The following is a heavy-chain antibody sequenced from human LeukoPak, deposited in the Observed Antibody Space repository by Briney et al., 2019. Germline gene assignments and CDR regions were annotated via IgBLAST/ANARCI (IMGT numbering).Heavy chain of an antibody. CDR3: ARRTSGWYFFDY. V-gene: IGHV4-39*01. CDR1: GGSISSSSYY. J-gene: IGHJ4*02. D-gene: IGHD6-19*01. CDR2: LYYTGTT. Sequence: PSETLSLTCTVSGGSISSSSYYWGWIRQPPGKGLEWIGSLYYTGTTYYNPSLKSRVTISVDTSENQFSLKLSSVTAADTAVYYCARRTSGWYFFDYWGQGSLVTVSS.